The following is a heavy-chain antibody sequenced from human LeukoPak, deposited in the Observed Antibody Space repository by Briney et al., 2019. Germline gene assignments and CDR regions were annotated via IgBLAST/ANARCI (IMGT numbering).Heavy chain of an antibody. D-gene: IGHD6-6*01. J-gene: IGHJ5*02. CDR3: ARVVLVEYSSSIWFDP. CDR2: INHSGST. V-gene: IGHV4-34*01. CDR1: GGSFSGYY. Sequence: SETLSHTCAVYGGSFSGYYWSWIRQPPGKGLEWIGDINHSGSTNYNPSLKSRVTISVDTSKTQFSLKLSSVTAADTAVYYCARVVLVEYSSSIWFDPWGQGTLVTVST.